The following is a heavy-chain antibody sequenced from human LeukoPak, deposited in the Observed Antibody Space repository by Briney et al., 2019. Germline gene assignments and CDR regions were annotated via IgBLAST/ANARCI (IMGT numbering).Heavy chain of an antibody. CDR3: ARESSGWYFGDAFDI. CDR1: GYTFTSYA. V-gene: IGHV1-3*01. D-gene: IGHD6-19*01. Sequence: ASVKVSCRASGYTFTSYAMHWVRQAPGQRLEWTGWINAGNGNTKYSQKFQGRVTITRDTSASTAYMELSSLRSEDTAVYYCARESSGWYFGDAFDIWGQGTMVTVSS. J-gene: IGHJ3*02. CDR2: INAGNGNT.